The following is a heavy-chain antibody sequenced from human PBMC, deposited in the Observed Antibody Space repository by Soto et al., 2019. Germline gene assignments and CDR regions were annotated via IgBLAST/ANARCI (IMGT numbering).Heavy chain of an antibody. V-gene: IGHV4-38-2*01. CDR1: GYSISSGYY. Sequence: PSLTCAVSGYSISSGYYWGWIRQPPGKGLEWIGSIYHSGSTYYNPSLKSRVTISVDTSKNQFSLKLSSVTAADTAVYYCARVGETGTTIGGLNWFDPWGQGTLVTVSS. CDR2: IYHSGST. CDR3: ARVGETGTTIGGLNWFDP. D-gene: IGHD1-7*01. J-gene: IGHJ5*02.